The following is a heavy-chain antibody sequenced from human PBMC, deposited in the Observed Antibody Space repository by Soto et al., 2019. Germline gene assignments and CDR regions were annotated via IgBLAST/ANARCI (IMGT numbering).Heavy chain of an antibody. V-gene: IGHV3-23*01. CDR1: LFTVSSYA. J-gene: IGHJ4*02. D-gene: IGHD6-19*01. CDR3: AKDYGAVAEK. Sequence: EVQLLESGGGLVQPGGSLRLSCAASLFTVSSYAMSWVRQAPGKGLEWVSVISGSGDRIYYADSVKGRFTISRDNSKKTLYLQMNSLRAEDTAIYYCAKDYGAVAEKWGQGTLVTVSS. CDR2: ISGSGDRI.